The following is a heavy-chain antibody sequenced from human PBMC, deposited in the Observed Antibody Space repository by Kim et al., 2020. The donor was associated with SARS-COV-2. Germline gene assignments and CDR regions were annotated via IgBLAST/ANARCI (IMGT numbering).Heavy chain of an antibody. Sequence: RFTIARDNAKNSLYLQMNSLRAEDTAVYYCARDQGSSSWYRDYYYYGMDVWGQGTTVTVSS. V-gene: IGHV3-11*06. J-gene: IGHJ6*02. D-gene: IGHD6-13*01. CDR3: ARDQGSSSWYRDYYYYGMDV.